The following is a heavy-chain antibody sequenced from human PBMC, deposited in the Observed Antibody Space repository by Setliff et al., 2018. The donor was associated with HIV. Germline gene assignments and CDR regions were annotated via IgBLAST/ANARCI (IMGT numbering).Heavy chain of an antibody. CDR1: AGSISSYY. V-gene: IGHV4-4*07. CDR3: ARDHYIITSYSSSWYDL. Sequence: PSETLSLTCAVSAGSISSYYWSWIRQPAGKGLEWIGRIYTSGSTNYNPSLKSRVTMSVDTSKNQFSLKLTSVTAADTAVYYCARDHYIITSYSSSWYDLWGQGTLVTVSS. CDR2: IYTSGST. D-gene: IGHD6-13*01. J-gene: IGHJ4*02.